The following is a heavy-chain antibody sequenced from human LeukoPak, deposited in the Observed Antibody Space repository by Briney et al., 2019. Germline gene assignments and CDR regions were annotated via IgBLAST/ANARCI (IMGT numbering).Heavy chain of an antibody. CDR1: GGSFSGYY. J-gene: IGHJ6*03. CDR2: INHSGST. CDR3: ARHVRGDYSYYMDV. Sequence: SETLSLTCAVYGGSFSGYYWSWIRQPPGKGLEWIGEINHSGSTNYNPSLKSRVTISVDTSKNQFSLKLSSVTAADTAVYYCARHVRGDYSYYMDVWGKGTTVTVSS. V-gene: IGHV4-34*01. D-gene: IGHD1-26*01.